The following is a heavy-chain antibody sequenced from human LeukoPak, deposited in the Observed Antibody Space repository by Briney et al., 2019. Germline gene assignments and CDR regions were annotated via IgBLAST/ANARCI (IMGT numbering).Heavy chain of an antibody. J-gene: IGHJ5*02. CDR3: ARGVPAALRLARWFDP. CDR2: ISAYNGNT. CDR1: GYTFTSYG. D-gene: IGHD2-2*02. V-gene: IGHV1-18*01. Sequence: ASVNVSCKASGYTFTSYGISWVRQAPGQGLEWMGWISAYNGNTNYAQKLQGRVTMTTDTSTSTAYMELRSLRSDDTAVYYGARGVPAALRLARWFDPWGQGTLVTVSS.